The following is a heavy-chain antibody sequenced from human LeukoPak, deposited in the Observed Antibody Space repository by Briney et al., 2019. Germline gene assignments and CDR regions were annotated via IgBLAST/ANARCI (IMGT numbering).Heavy chain of an antibody. CDR2: INHSGST. CDR3: ATKLTDDSSGYYRYNWFDP. V-gene: IGHV4-34*01. D-gene: IGHD3-22*01. Sequence: SETPSLTCAVYGGSFSGYYWSWIRQPPGKGLEWIGEINHSGSTNYNPSLKSRVTISVDTSKNQFSLKLSSVTAADTAVYYCATKLTDDSSGYYRYNWFDPWGQGTLVTVSS. J-gene: IGHJ5*02. CDR1: GGSFSGYY.